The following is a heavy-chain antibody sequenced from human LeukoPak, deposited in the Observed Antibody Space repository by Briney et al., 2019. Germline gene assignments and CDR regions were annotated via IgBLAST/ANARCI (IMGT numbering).Heavy chain of an antibody. V-gene: IGHV1-8*01. CDR3: AAYDRSCYYSVH. J-gene: IGHJ4*02. CDR2: MNPNSGNT. CDR1: GYTFTSYD. D-gene: IGHD3-22*01. Sequence: GASVKVSCKASGYTFTSYDINWVRQAAGQGLEWMGWMNPNSGNTGYAQKFQGRVTMTRNTSISTAYMELSSLRSEDTAVYYCAAYDRSCYYSVHWGQGTLVTASS.